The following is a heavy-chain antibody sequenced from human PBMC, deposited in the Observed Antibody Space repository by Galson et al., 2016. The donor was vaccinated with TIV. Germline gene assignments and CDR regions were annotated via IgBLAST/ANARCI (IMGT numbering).Heavy chain of an antibody. D-gene: IGHD4-11*01. CDR2: VYYSGST. J-gene: IGHJ6*03. Sequence: SETLSLTCSVSGASVSSGAYYWTWIRRPPGKGLEWIGYVYYSGSTDYNPSLKGRVTISPDTSENQVSLKLTSVTAADTAIYYCAREKVEMTTVDHFYYYMDVWGKGTTVTASS. V-gene: IGHV4-61*08. CDR3: AREKVEMTTVDHFYYYMDV. CDR1: GASVSSGAYY.